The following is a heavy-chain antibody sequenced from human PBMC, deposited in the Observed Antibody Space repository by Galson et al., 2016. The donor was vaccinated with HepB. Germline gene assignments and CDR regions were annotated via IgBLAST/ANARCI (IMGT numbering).Heavy chain of an antibody. V-gene: IGHV4-59*01. D-gene: IGHD6-25*01. Sequence: EPLSLTCTVSGGAISGYYWSWIRQPPGKGLEWIGFIYDSGNINYHSSFKSRVTIFGDTSKSQFSLRLNSVTAADTAVYYCARGRAVIAAAVYYFDYWGQGALVTVSS. CDR2: IYDSGNI. J-gene: IGHJ4*02. CDR1: GGAISGYY. CDR3: ARGRAVIAAAVYYFDY.